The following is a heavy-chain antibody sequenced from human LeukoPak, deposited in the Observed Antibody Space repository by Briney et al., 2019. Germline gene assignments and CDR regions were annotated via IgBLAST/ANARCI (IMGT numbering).Heavy chain of an antibody. D-gene: IGHD6-19*01. CDR3: ASFASIGWHYFYY. Sequence: PGGSLRLSCAASGFTFSTFEVNWVRQAPGKGLEWVSFISSGSGYIYYGDSVKGRFTISRDNAKNALYLQMNSLRAEYKAVDYCASFASIGWHYFYYWGQGNLVTVSA. V-gene: IGHV3-21*01. CDR1: GFTFSTFE. J-gene: IGHJ4*02. CDR2: ISSGSGYI.